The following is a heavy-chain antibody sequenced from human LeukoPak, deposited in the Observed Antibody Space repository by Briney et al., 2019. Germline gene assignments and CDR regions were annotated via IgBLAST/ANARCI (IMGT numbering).Heavy chain of an antibody. J-gene: IGHJ4*02. Sequence: GGSLRLSCAASGFTFDDYAMHWVRQAPGKGLEWVSLISGDGGSTYYADSVKGRFTTSRDNSKNSLYLQMNSLRTEDTALYYCAKDWGPSSGYSYGYSGYWGQGTLVTVSS. CDR1: GFTFDDYA. CDR3: AKDWGPSSGYSYGYSGY. CDR2: ISGDGGST. V-gene: IGHV3-43*02. D-gene: IGHD5-18*01.